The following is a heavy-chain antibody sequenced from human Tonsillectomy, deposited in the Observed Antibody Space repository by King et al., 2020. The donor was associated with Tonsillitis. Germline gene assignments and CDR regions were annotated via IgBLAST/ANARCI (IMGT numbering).Heavy chain of an antibody. Sequence: VQLQQWGAGLLKPSETLSLTCAVFGGAFHGYYWTWIRQPPGKGLEWIGEINHSGTPNYNPSLKSRITVSVDRSKNEFSLKLTSVTAADTAVYYCARGSTGGLPCLSIWAQGTMVTVSS. CDR2: INHSGTP. CDR3: ARGSTGGLPCLSI. V-gene: IGHV4-34*01. CDR1: GGAFHGYY. J-gene: IGHJ3*02. D-gene: IGHD3-10*01.